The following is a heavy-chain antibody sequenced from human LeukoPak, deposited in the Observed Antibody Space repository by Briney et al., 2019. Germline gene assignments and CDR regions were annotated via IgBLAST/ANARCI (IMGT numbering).Heavy chain of an antibody. D-gene: IGHD4-17*01. V-gene: IGHV4-30-2*01. CDR1: GGSISSGGYS. CDR3: ARGAADYAKTYYFDY. J-gene: IGHJ4*02. CDR2: IYHSGST. Sequence: SETLSLTCAVSGGSISSGGYSWSWIRQLPGKGLEWIGYIYHSGSTYYNPSLKSRVTISVDRSKNQFSLKLSSVTAADTAVYYCARGAADYAKTYYFDYWGQGTLVTVSS.